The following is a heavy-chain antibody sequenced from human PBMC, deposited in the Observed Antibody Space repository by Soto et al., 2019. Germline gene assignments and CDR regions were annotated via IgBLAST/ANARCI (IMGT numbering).Heavy chain of an antibody. V-gene: IGHV3-7*05. Sequence: GGSLRLSCAASGFTFSSYWMSWVRQAPGKGLEWVANIKQDESEKYYVDSVKGRFTISRDNAKNSLYLQMNSLRAEDTAVYYCAREDFWRGYSVDYYYYYMDVWGKGTTVTVSS. D-gene: IGHD3-3*01. CDR1: GFTFSSYW. J-gene: IGHJ6*03. CDR2: IKQDESEK. CDR3: AREDFWRGYSVDYYYYYMDV.